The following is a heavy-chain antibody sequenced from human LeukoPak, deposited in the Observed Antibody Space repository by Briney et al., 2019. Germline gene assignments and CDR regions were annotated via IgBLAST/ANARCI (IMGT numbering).Heavy chain of an antibody. D-gene: IGHD1-26*01. J-gene: IGHJ6*02. CDR2: IASGGGANR. Sequence: GGSLRLSCAASGFTFSSYEMNWVRQAPGKGLEWVSYIASGGGANRFYSESVKGRFTISSDNAKNSLYLHMNRLRAEDTGVSYCARIATTTRGPAGLDVWGQGTTVTVSS. CDR3: ARIATTTRGPAGLDV. CDR1: GFTFSSYE. V-gene: IGHV3-48*03.